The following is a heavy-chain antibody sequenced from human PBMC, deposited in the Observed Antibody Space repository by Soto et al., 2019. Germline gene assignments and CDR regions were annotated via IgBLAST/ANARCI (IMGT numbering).Heavy chain of an antibody. CDR3: ARVPPGYYYYYMDV. J-gene: IGHJ6*03. CDR2: MNPNSGNT. Sequence: ASVKVSCKASGYTFTSYDINWVRQATGQGLEWMGWMNPNSGNTGYAQKFQGRVTMTRNTSISTAYMELSSLRSEDTAVYYCARVPPGYYYYYMDVWGKGTTVTAS. V-gene: IGHV1-8*01. CDR1: GYTFTSYD.